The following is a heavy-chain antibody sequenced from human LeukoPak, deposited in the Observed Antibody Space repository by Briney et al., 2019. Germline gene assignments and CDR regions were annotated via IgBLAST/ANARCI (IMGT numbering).Heavy chain of an antibody. V-gene: IGHV3-74*01. D-gene: IGHD3-10*01. Sequence: GGSLRLSCAASGFTFSSYWMHWVRQAPGKGLVWVSRINSDGSSTSYADSVKGRFTISRDNAKNTLYLQMNSLRAEDTAVYYCAREIGFEELRFSFMDVWGKGTTVTVSS. CDR2: INSDGSST. CDR3: AREIGFEELRFSFMDV. CDR1: GFTFSSYW. J-gene: IGHJ6*03.